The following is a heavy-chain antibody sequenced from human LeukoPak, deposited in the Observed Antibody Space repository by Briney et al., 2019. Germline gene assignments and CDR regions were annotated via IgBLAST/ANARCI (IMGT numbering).Heavy chain of an antibody. CDR3: ARYRYSGYDDAFDV. Sequence: SETLSLTYIVSGASISSGNYYWTWIRQPAGKGLEWIGRLHTTGGTNYNPSFKSRLSISGDTSKNQFSLQLSSVTAADTAVYYCARYRYSGYDDAFDVWGQGTMVTVSS. V-gene: IGHV4-61*02. CDR2: LHTTGGT. J-gene: IGHJ3*01. CDR1: GASISSGNYY. D-gene: IGHD5-12*01.